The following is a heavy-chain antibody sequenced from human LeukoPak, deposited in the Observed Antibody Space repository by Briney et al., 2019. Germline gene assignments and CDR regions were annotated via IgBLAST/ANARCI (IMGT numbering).Heavy chain of an antibody. Sequence: PSETLSLTCAVYGGSFSGYYWSWIRQPPGKGLEWIGEINHSGSTNYNPSLKSRVTISVDTSKNQFSLKLSSVTAADTAVYYCARESPSTNWFDPWGQGTLVTVSS. D-gene: IGHD5/OR15-5a*01. CDR3: ARESPSTNWFDP. J-gene: IGHJ5*02. V-gene: IGHV4-34*01. CDR1: GGSFSGYY. CDR2: INHSGST.